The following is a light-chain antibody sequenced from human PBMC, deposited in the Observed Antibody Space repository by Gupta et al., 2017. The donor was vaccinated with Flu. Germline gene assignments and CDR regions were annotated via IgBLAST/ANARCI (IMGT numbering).Light chain of an antibody. CDR2: QTS. CDR1: QSLVHSDGNTY. CDR3: MQGTQFPYT. Sequence: DIVMTQTPLSSPVTLGQPASISCRSSQSLVHSDGNTYLNWLQQRPGQPPRLLIYQTSTRFSGVSDRFSGSGTGTDFTLKINRVEAEDVGIYYCMQGTQFPYTFGQGTKLEIK. V-gene: IGKV2-24*01. J-gene: IGKJ2*01.